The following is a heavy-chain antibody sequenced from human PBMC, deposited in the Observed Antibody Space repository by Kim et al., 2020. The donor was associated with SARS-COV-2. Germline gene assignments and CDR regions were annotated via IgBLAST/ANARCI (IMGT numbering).Heavy chain of an antibody. D-gene: IGHD3-10*01. Sequence: GGSLRLSCAASGFTFSSYAMSWVRQAPGKGLEWVSAISGSGGSTYYADSVKGRFTISRDNSKNTLYLQMNSLRAEDTAVYYCAKDLRSAGYYGSGSYCPGYWGQGTLVTVSS. J-gene: IGHJ4*02. CDR3: AKDLRSAGYYGSGSYCPGY. V-gene: IGHV3-23*01. CDR1: GFTFSSYA. CDR2: ISGSGGST.